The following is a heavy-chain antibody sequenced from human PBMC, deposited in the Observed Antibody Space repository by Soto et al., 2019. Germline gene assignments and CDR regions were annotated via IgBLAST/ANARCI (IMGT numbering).Heavy chain of an antibody. Sequence: EVQLVESGGGLVKPGGSLRLSCAASGFTFSNAWMSWVRQAPGKGPEWVGRIRSKIEGGITDYAAPVKGRFTISRDDSKNTLYLQMNSLKTEDTAVYYCTTYYYDRGWYWGQGTLVTVSS. CDR2: IRSKIEGGIT. D-gene: IGHD3-22*01. CDR3: TTYYYDRGWY. CDR1: GFTFSNAW. J-gene: IGHJ4*02. V-gene: IGHV3-15*01.